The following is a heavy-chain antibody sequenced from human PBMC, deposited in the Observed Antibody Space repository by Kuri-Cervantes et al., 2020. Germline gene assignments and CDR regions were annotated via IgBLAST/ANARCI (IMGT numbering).Heavy chain of an antibody. CDR3: ASGGLYDTSNYFVRRFDY. D-gene: IGHD3-22*01. Sequence: GESLKISCAASGFTFSDYWVTWVRQAPEKGLEWVADIKCDGSEKYYVDSVKGRLTISRDNSKNTLYLQMNSLRAEDTAVYYCASGGLYDTSNYFVRRFDYWGQGTLVTVSS. J-gene: IGHJ4*02. V-gene: IGHV3-7*01. CDR1: GFTFSDYW. CDR2: IKCDGSEK.